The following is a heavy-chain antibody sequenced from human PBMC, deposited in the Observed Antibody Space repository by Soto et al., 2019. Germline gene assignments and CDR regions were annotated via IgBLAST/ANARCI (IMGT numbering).Heavy chain of an antibody. CDR2: IYPGDSDT. J-gene: IGHJ4*02. Sequence: SWKITCKGSGNSFTSYWIGWVRQIPGKGLEWMGIIYPGDSDTRYSPSFQGQVTISADKSISTAYLQWSSLKASDTAMYYCARLSALRYFDWAFDYWGQGTLVTVSS. CDR3: ARLSALRYFDWAFDY. V-gene: IGHV5-51*01. D-gene: IGHD3-9*01. CDR1: GNSFTSYW.